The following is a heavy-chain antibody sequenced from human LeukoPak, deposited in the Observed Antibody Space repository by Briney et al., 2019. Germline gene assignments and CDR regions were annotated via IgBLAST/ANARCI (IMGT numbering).Heavy chain of an antibody. V-gene: IGHV3-64D*06. CDR2: ISSNGVST. CDR3: VKAQGIAVAGYFDY. CDR1: GFTFGSYT. D-gene: IGHD6-19*01. Sequence: PGGSLRLSCSASGFTFGSYTMHWVRQAPGKGLEYVSTISSNGVSTYYADSVKGRFTISGDNSKNTLYLQMSSLRAEDTAVYYCVKAQGIAVAGYFDYWGQGTLVTVPS. J-gene: IGHJ4*02.